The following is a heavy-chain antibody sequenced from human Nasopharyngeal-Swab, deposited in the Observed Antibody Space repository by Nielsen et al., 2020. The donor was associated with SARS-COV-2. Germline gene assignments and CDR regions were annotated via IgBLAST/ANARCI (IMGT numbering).Heavy chain of an antibody. D-gene: IGHD5-24*01. CDR3: ARDVDMAATYFDY. CDR2: INQDGSAQ. CDR1: GFTFSSSW. Sequence: GGSLRLSCAASGFTFSSSWMNWFRQAPEKGLEWVANINQDGSAQNYVDSVRGRLTISRDNTKNTLYLQMNSLRAEDTAVYYCARDVDMAATYFDYWGQGTLVTVSS. J-gene: IGHJ4*02. V-gene: IGHV3-7*01.